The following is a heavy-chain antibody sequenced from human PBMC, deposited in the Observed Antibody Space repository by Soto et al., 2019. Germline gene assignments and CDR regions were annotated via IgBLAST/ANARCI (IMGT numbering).Heavy chain of an antibody. J-gene: IGHJ4*02. D-gene: IGHD3-22*01. CDR3: ARGRLEATQYDRAREAY. CDR2: ISAYNGNT. CDR1: GYTFSNYG. V-gene: IGHV1-18*04. Sequence: QVQLVQSGAEVKKPGASVNVSCKASGYTFSNYGISWVRQAPGQGLEWMGWISAYNGNTNYAQKLQGRVTMTTDTSTSTVYMELRSLRSDDTAVYYCARGRLEATQYDRAREAYWGQGSLLIVSS.